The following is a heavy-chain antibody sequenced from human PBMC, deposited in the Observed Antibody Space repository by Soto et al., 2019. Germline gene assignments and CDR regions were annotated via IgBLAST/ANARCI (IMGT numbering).Heavy chain of an antibody. CDR3: ARPSGPIVGATTIDY. D-gene: IGHD1-26*01. CDR2: ISYDGSNK. J-gene: IGHJ4*02. V-gene: IGHV3-30*03. CDR1: GFTFSSYA. Sequence: PGGSLRLSCAASGFTFSSYAMSWVRQAPGKGLEWVAVISYDGSNKYYADSVKGRFTISRDNSKNTLYLQMNSLRAEDTAVYYCARPSGPIVGATTIDYWGQGTLVTVSS.